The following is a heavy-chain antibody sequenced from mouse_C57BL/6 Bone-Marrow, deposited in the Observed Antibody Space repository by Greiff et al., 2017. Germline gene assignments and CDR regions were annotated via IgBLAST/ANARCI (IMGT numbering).Heavy chain of an antibody. J-gene: IGHJ4*01. CDR1: DSDVFPIAY. Sequence: SGSELRSPGSSVKLSCKAFDSDVFPIAYMSWVRQKPGHGFEWIGGILPSIGRTIYGEKFEDKATLDADTLSNTAYLQLNSLTSEDSAICYCARGGGWCGPGAMDYWGQGTSVTVSS. V-gene: IGHV15-2*01. CDR2: ILPSIGRT. CDR3: ARGGGWCGPGAMDY. D-gene: IGHD1-1*02.